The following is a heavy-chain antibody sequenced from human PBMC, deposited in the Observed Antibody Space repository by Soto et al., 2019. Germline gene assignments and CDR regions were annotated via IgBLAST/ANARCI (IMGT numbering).Heavy chain of an antibody. CDR3: AHRGTDILSVYWAVGWFDP. D-gene: IGHD3-9*01. Sequence: QITLKESGPTLVKPTQTLTLTCTFSGFSLTTSGVGVGWIRQTPEKALEWLALIYWDDDKRYSPSLKSRLTITKDTSKNRVVLTMTNVDPVDTATYYCAHRGTDILSVYWAVGWFDPWGQGTLVTVSS. CDR2: IYWDDDK. CDR1: GFSLTTSGVG. J-gene: IGHJ5*02. V-gene: IGHV2-5*02.